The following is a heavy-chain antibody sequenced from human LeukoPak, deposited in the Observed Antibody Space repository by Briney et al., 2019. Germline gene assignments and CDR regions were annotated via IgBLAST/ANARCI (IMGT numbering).Heavy chain of an antibody. Sequence: PGGSLRLSCAASGFTFSSYAMSWVRQAPGKGLEWVSAISGSGGSTYYADSVKGRFTISRDNSKNTLYLQMNSLRAEDTAVYYYHSAFWSGYYRSAETTFDYWGQGTLVTVSS. CDR2: ISGSGGST. CDR3: HSAFWSGYYRSAETTFDY. D-gene: IGHD3-3*01. V-gene: IGHV3-23*01. J-gene: IGHJ4*02. CDR1: GFTFSSYA.